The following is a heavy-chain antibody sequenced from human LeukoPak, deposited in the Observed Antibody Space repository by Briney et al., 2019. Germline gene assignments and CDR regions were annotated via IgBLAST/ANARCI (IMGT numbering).Heavy chain of an antibody. CDR3: ARDGDDGSGPPDY. CDR1: GFTFSSYA. Sequence: GGSLRLSCAASGFTFSSYAMHWVRQAPGKGLEWVAVISYDGSNKYYADSVKGRFTISRDNSKNTLYLQMNSLRAEDTAVYYCARDGDDGSGPPDYWGQGTLVTVSS. V-gene: IGHV3-30*04. J-gene: IGHJ4*02. CDR2: ISYDGSNK. D-gene: IGHD3-22*01.